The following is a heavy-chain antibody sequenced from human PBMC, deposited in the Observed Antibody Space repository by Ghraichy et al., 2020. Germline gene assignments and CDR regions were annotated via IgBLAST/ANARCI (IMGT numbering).Heavy chain of an antibody. D-gene: IGHD3-22*01. CDR1: GGSISSSSYY. CDR3: ARRATYYYDSSGYTTHDY. Sequence: ESLNISCTVSGGSISSSSYYWGWIRQPPGKGLEWIGSIYYSGSTYYNPSLKSRVTISVDTSKNQFSLKLSSVTAADTAVYYCARRATYYYDSSGYTTHDYWGQGTLVTVSS. J-gene: IGHJ4*02. CDR2: IYYSGST. V-gene: IGHV4-39*01.